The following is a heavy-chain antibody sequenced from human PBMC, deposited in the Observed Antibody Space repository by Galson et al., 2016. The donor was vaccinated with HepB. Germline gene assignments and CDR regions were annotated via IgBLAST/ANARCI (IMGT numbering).Heavy chain of an antibody. J-gene: IGHJ1*01. CDR1: GFSVSSNY. CDR3: ARDLGLGYCSGGSCFSSYFQL. D-gene: IGHD2-15*01. Sequence: SLRLSCAASGFSVSSNYMTWVRQAPGKGLEWVSVIYSGDNTFYADSVKGRFTISRDNSKNTLYLQMNSLRVEDTAVYYCARDLGLGYCSGGSCFSSYFQLWGQGTLVTVSS. V-gene: IGHV3-53*01. CDR2: IYSGDNT.